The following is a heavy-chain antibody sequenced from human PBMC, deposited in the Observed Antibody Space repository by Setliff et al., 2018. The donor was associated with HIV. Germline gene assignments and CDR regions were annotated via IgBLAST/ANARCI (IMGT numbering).Heavy chain of an antibody. J-gene: IGHJ4*02. CDR1: GGSISSANYY. D-gene: IGHD5-18*01. CDR3: ARGPLGRTPMGGAFDY. V-gene: IGHV4-30-4*02. Sequence: PSETLSLTCTVSGGSISSANYYWSWIRQPPGKGLEWIGYIYYNGNAYYYNPSLKSRTTISLDTSMNQFSLKLSSVTAADTAVYYCARGPLGRTPMGGAFDYWGQGTLVTVSS. CDR2: IYYNGNAY.